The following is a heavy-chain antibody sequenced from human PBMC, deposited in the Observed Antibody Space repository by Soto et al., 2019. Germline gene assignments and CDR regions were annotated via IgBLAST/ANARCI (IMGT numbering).Heavy chain of an antibody. CDR3: AKDWGSSGWFNWFNP. CDR1: GFTVATTG. Sequence: QVQLVESGGGVVQSGESLKVACAASGFTVATTGMHWVRQAPGKGLEWVAMISHSGTSKVYIDSVQGRFTISRDNAKNNLYLQMSSLRPEDTAIYYCAKDWGSSGWFNWFNPWGQGVLVTVSS. V-gene: IGHV3-30*18. CDR2: ISHSGTSK. D-gene: IGHD6-19*01. J-gene: IGHJ5*02.